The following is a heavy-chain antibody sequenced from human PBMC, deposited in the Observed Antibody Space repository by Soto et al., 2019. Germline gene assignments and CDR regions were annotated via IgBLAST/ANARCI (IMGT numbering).Heavy chain of an antibody. J-gene: IGHJ5*02. CDR2: IYWDDDK. CDR3: AHRRTMIAAENWFDP. V-gene: IGHV2-5*02. CDR1: GFSLSTSGVG. Sequence: QITLKESGPTLVKPTQTLTLTCTFSGFSLSTSGVGVGWIRQPPGKALEWLALIYWDDDKRYSPSLKSRLTITKDTSKNQVVLTMTNMDPVDTATYYCAHRRTMIAAENWFDPWGQGTLVTVSS. D-gene: IGHD3-22*01.